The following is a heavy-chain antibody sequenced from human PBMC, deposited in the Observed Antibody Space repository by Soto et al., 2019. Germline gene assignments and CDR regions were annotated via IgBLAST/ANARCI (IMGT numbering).Heavy chain of an antibody. J-gene: IGHJ4*02. CDR2: ISVYNGNT. CDR1: GYTFTSYA. Sequence: ASVKVSCKASGYTFTSYAISWVRQAPGQGLERMGWISVYNGNTKYAQKFQDRVTMTTDTSTSTAYMELRSLRSDDTAVYYCARDGVAVTTGISGYWGQGTLVTVSS. V-gene: IGHV1-18*04. CDR3: ARDGVAVTTGISGY. D-gene: IGHD4-4*01.